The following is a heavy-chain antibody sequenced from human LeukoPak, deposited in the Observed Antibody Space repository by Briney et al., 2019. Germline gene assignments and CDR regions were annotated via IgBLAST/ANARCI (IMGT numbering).Heavy chain of an antibody. V-gene: IGHV3-33*01. J-gene: IGHJ4*02. D-gene: IGHD6-13*01. Sequence: PGRSLRLSCAASGFTFSSYGMHWDRQAPGKGLEWVAAIWHDGSNKNYADSVKGRFTISRDNSKNTLYLQMDSLRAEDTAVYYCTRDVGSSPFDHWGQGTLVTVSS. CDR1: GFTFSSYG. CDR2: IWHDGSNK. CDR3: TRDVGSSPFDH.